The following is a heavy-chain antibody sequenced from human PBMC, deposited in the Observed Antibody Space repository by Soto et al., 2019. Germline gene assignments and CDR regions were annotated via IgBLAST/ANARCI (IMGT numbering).Heavy chain of an antibody. CDR1: GFSLSSYW. CDR3: ARVPLGARPLDH. Sequence: EVQLVESGGGLVQPGGSLRLSCAASGFSLSSYWMTWVRQAPGKGLEWVANIQQAGSEKNYVDSAKGRFTISRDNARNSLYLQMNSLTVEDTAVYYCARVPLGARPLDHWGQGTLVTVSS. J-gene: IGHJ4*02. CDR2: IQQAGSEK. V-gene: IGHV3-7*01. D-gene: IGHD1-26*01.